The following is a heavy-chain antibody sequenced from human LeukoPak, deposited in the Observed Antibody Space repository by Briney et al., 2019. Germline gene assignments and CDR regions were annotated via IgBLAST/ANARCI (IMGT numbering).Heavy chain of an antibody. J-gene: IGHJ5*02. CDR2: ISGSGGST. CDR1: GFTFSSYA. D-gene: IGHD3-22*01. Sequence: GGSLRLSCAASGFTFSSYAMSWVRQAPGKGLEWVSAISGSGGSTYYADSVKGRFTISRDNSKNTLYLHMNSLRAEDTAVYYCASHDSSGYYEGNWFDPWGQGTLVTVSS. CDR3: ASHDSSGYYEGNWFDP. V-gene: IGHV3-23*01.